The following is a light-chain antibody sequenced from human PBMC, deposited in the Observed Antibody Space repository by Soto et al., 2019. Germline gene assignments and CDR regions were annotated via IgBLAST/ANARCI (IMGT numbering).Light chain of an antibody. Sequence: DIQMPQSPSSPSGSVGDKVAVTSRASQTISSWLAWYQQKPGKAPKLLIYRASTLTSGIPARFSGSGSGTEFTLTISSLQPDDFATYYCQHYNSYSEAFGQGTKVGIK. J-gene: IGKJ1*01. V-gene: IGKV1-5*03. CDR3: QHYNSYSEA. CDR1: QTISSW. CDR2: RAS.